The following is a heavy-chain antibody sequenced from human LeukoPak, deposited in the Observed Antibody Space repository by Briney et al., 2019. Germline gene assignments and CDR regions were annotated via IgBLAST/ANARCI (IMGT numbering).Heavy chain of an antibody. D-gene: IGHD3-22*01. CDR3: ARRPPIDSSGYYYFDY. CDR2: IYYSGST. Sequence: SETLSLTCTVSGGSISSYYWSWIRQPPGKGLEWIGYIYYSGSTNYNPSLKSRVTISVDTSKNQFSLKLSSVTAADTAVYYCARRPPIDSSGYYYFDYWGQGTLVTVSS. V-gene: IGHV4-59*08. CDR1: GGSISSYY. J-gene: IGHJ4*02.